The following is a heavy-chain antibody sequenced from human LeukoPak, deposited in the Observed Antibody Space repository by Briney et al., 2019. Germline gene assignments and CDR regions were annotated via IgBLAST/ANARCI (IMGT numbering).Heavy chain of an antibody. Sequence: QPGGSLRLSCAASGFTFNNYAMTWVRQAPGKGLEWVSGISGSGRTTSYADSVKGRFTISRDSSNNRLFLQMSSLRAEDTAVYYCATVVGARGGDYFDYWGQGTLVTVSS. J-gene: IGHJ4*02. CDR3: ATVVGARGGDYFDY. CDR1: GFTFNNYA. CDR2: ISGSGRTT. V-gene: IGHV3-23*01. D-gene: IGHD1-26*01.